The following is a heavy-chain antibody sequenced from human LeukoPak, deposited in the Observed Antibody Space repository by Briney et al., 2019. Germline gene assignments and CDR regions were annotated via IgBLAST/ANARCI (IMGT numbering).Heavy chain of an antibody. V-gene: IGHV1-3*01. CDR2: INAGNGNT. CDR1: GYTFTSYA. Sequence: ASVTVSCKASGYTFTSYAMHWVRQAPGQRLEWMGWINAGNGNTKYSQKFQGRVTITRDTSASTAYMELSSLRSEDTAVYYCARCPPSRYCGMDVWGKGTAVTVSS. CDR3: ARCPPSRYCGMDV. D-gene: IGHD3-16*01. J-gene: IGHJ6*04.